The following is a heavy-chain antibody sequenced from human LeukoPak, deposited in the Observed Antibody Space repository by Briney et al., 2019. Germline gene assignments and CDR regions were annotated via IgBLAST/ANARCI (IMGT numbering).Heavy chain of an antibody. Sequence: GGSLRLSCAASGFTFDDYGMSWVRQAPGKGLEWVSGINWNGGSTGYADSVKGRFTISRDNAKNSLYLQMNSLRAEDTAVYYCARDPHRQWPTRTNAFDIWGQGTMVTVSS. D-gene: IGHD6-19*01. V-gene: IGHV3-20*04. CDR2: INWNGGST. CDR3: ARDPHRQWPTRTNAFDI. CDR1: GFTFDDYG. J-gene: IGHJ3*02.